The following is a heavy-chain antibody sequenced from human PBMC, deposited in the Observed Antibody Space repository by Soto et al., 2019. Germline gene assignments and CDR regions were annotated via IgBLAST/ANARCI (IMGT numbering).Heavy chain of an antibody. J-gene: IGHJ4*02. CDR1: GYTFTSYG. CDR2: ISAYNGNT. V-gene: IGHV1-18*01. D-gene: IGHD3-10*01. Sequence: ASVKVSCKASGYTFTSYGISWVRQAPVQGLEWMGWISAYNGNTNYAQKLQGRVTMTTDTSTSTAYMELRSLRSDDTAVYYCARGGSWCGELLHFDYWGQGTLVTVSS. CDR3: ARGGSWCGELLHFDY.